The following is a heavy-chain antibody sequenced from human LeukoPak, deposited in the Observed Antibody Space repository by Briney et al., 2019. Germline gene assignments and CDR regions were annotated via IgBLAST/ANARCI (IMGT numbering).Heavy chain of an antibody. Sequence: GGSLRRSCAASGFTFSSYAMSWVRQAPGKGLEWVSAISGSGGSTYYADSVKGRFTISRDNSKNTLYLQMNSLRAEDTAVYYCAKMEAWTTVTGSGVDYWGQGTLVTVSS. J-gene: IGHJ4*02. V-gene: IGHV3-23*01. CDR3: AKMEAWTTVTGSGVDY. CDR1: GFTFSSYA. D-gene: IGHD4-17*01. CDR2: ISGSGGST.